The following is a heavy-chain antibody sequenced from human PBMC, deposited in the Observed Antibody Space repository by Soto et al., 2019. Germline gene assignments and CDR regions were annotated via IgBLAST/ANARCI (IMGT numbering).Heavy chain of an antibody. V-gene: IGHV3-33*01. CDR2: VCFDGSIQ. D-gene: IGHD1-7*01. J-gene: IGHJ4*02. CDR3: ARVDFGGNSYYFDY. Sequence: LKISWVASGFSFSDYAIHWVRQAPDKGLEWVAVVCFDGSIQYYGDSVKGRFTISRDNSNNTVDLQMNNLRAEDTAVYYCARVDFGGNSYYFDYWGQGTPFTVSS. CDR1: GFSFSDYA.